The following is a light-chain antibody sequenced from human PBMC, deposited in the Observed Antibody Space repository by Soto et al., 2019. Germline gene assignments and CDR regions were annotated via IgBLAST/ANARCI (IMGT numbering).Light chain of an antibody. V-gene: IGLV2-14*03. CDR3: CSYTTSSTYV. CDR2: NVS. CDR1: SRDVGGYNY. J-gene: IGLJ1*01. Sequence: QSALTQPASVSGSPGRWTAISGTGTSRDVGGYNYVSWYQQHPGKAPKLMIYNVSNRPSGVSNRFSGSKSGNTASLTISGLQAEDEADYYCCSYTTSSTYVFGTGTKLTVL.